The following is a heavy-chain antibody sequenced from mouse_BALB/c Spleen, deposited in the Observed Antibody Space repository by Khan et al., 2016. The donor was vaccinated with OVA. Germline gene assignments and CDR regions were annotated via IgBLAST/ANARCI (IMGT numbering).Heavy chain of an antibody. Sequence: EVQLVESGGDLVKPGGSLKLSCAASGFTFSTYAMSWVRQTPDKRLEWVATISSGGDYIYYPDSVKGRFTISRDNANNTLYLQMSRLRSEDTARYYCARHNYGPFAYWGQGTLVTVSA. D-gene: IGHD1-1*01. V-gene: IGHV5-6*01. CDR3: ARHNYGPFAY. CDR2: ISSGGDYI. CDR1: GFTFSTYA. J-gene: IGHJ3*01.